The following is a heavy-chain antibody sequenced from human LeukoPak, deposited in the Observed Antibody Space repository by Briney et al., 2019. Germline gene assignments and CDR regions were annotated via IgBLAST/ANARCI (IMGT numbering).Heavy chain of an antibody. CDR3: ARGPFRTTGRDWFDP. CDR1: GYTFTSYY. Sequence: VASVKVSCKASGYTFTSYYMHWVRQAPGQGLEWMGIINPSGGSTSYAQKFQGRVTMTRDTSTSTVYMELRSLRSDDTAVYYCARGPFRTTGRDWFDPWGQGTLVTVSS. V-gene: IGHV1-46*01. D-gene: IGHD1-7*01. J-gene: IGHJ5*02. CDR2: INPSGGST.